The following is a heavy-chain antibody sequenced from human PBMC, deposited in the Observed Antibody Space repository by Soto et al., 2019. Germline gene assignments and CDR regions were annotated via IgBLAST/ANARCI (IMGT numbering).Heavy chain of an antibody. CDR2: IYYSGST. V-gene: IGHV4-59*01. J-gene: IGHJ4*02. CDR3: ARGYSSSSSLIDY. Sequence: QVQLQESGPGLVKPSETLSLTCTVSGGSISSYYWSWIRQPPGKGLEWIGYIYYSGSTNYNPSLTSRVXXSXDXXKNQFSLKLSSVTAADTAVYYCARGYSSSSSLIDYWGQGTLVTVSS. CDR1: GGSISSYY. D-gene: IGHD6-6*01.